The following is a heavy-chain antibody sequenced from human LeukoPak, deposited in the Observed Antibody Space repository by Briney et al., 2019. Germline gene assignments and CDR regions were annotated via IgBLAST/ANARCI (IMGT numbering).Heavy chain of an antibody. D-gene: IGHD5-18*01. CDR3: ATPRQLWPHYGMDV. CDR1: GGTFSSYT. Sequence: GASVKVSCKASGGTFSSYTISWVRQAPGQGLEWMGRIIPILGIANYAQKFQGRVTITADKSTSTAYMELSSLRSEDTAVYYCATPRQLWPHYGMDVWGQGATVTVSS. CDR2: IIPILGIA. J-gene: IGHJ6*02. V-gene: IGHV1-69*02.